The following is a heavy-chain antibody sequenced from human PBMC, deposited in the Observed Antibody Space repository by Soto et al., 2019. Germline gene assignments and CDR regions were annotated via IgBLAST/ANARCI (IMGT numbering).Heavy chain of an antibody. J-gene: IGHJ4*02. CDR2: IYYTGSP. CDR1: GGSMSGSY. CDR3: ARGGWYLDY. Sequence: LSLTCTVSGGSMSGSYWSWIRQCPGKGLEWIAYIYYTGSPEYNPSLNSRVTISVDTSKNQFSLKLSAVTAADTAVYYCARGGWYLDYWGQGTLVTVSS. D-gene: IGHD6-19*01. V-gene: IGHV4-59*01.